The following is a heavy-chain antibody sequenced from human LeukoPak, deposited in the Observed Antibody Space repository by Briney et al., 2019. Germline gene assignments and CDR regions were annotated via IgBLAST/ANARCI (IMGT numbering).Heavy chain of an antibody. CDR3: ARAFGSSWHPNYYYYCMDV. CDR2: MNPNSGNT. D-gene: IGHD6-13*01. Sequence: ASVKLSCTASGSTFTSYDINWVRQATGQGLEWMGWMNPNSGNTGYAQKFQGRVTMTRNTSISTAYMELSSLRSEDTAVYYCARAFGSSWHPNYYYYCMDVWGQGTTVTVSS. CDR1: GSTFTSYD. J-gene: IGHJ6*02. V-gene: IGHV1-8*01.